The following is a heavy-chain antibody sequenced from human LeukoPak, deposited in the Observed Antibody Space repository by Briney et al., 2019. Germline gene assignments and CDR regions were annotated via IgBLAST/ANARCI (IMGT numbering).Heavy chain of an antibody. CDR3: ARVRSGYSHENYFDY. D-gene: IGHD5-18*01. Sequence: GGSLRLSCAASGFTFDDYAMHWVRQAPGKGLEWVSLISGDGGSTYYADSVKGRFTISRDNAKDSLYLQMNSLRAEDTAVYYCARVRSGYSHENYFDYWGQGTLVTVSS. CDR1: GFTFDDYA. CDR2: ISGDGGST. V-gene: IGHV3-43*02. J-gene: IGHJ4*02.